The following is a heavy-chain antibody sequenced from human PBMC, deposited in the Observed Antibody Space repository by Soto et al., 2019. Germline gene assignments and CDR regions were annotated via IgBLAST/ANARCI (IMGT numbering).Heavy chain of an antibody. V-gene: IGHV3-11*01. CDR1: GFSFSDYY. J-gene: IGHJ4*02. CDR2: ISSSGSTI. Sequence: AGGSLRLSCAASGFSFSDYYMSLIRQAPGKGLEWVSYISSSGSTIYYADSVKGRFTISRDNAKNSLYLQMNSLRAEDTAVYYCAIDREYKPLPSDYWGQGTLVTVSS. CDR3: AIDREYKPLPSDY. D-gene: IGHD2-2*01.